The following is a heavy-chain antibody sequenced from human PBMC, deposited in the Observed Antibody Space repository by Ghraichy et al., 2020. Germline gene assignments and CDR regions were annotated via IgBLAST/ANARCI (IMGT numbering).Heavy chain of an antibody. CDR3: ARAPPRLGMATIDRFDP. J-gene: IGHJ5*02. V-gene: IGHV4-4*02. CDR1: GGSISSSNW. Sequence: SETLSLTCAVSGGSISSSNWWSWVRQPPGKGLEWIGEIYHSGSTNYNPSLKSRVTISVDTSKNQFSLKLNSVTAADTAVYYCARAPPRLGMATIDRFDPWGQGTLVTVSS. D-gene: IGHD5-24*01. CDR2: IYHSGST.